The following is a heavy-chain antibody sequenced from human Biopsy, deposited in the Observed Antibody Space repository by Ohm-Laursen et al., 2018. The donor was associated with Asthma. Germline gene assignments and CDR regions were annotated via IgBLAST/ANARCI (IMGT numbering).Heavy chain of an antibody. V-gene: IGHV4-59*01. D-gene: IGHD2-15*01. CDR3: AGFCSGGNCPDH. Sequence: SETLSLTCTVSGGSISNYYWNWIRQPPGQRLEWIGNIHYSGSTYSNPSLKSRVTISVDTSKKQISLRLSSVIAADTAVYYCAGFCSGGNCPDHWGQGTLVTVSS. CDR1: GGSISNYY. J-gene: IGHJ4*02. CDR2: IHYSGST.